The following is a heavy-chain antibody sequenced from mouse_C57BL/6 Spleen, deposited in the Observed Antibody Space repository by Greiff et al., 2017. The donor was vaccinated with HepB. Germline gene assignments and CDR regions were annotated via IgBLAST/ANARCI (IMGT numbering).Heavy chain of an antibody. D-gene: IGHD1-1*01. CDR1: GYSFTGYY. V-gene: IGHV1-42*01. J-gene: IGHJ3*01. CDR2: INPSTGGT. CDR3: ARLLHFAY. Sequence: EVQLQQPGPELVKPGASVKISCKASGYSFTGYYMNWVKQSPENSLEWIGEINPSTGGTTYNQKFKAKATLTVDKSSSTAYMQLKSLTSEDSAVYYCARLLHFAYWGQGTLVTVSA.